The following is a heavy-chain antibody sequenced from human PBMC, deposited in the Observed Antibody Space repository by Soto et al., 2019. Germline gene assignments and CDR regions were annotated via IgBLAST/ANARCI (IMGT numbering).Heavy chain of an antibody. Sequence: SVKVSCKASGGTFSSYAISWVRQAPGQGLEWMGGIIPIFGTANYAQKFQGRVTITADESTSTAYMELSSLRSEDTAVYYCARARAAAGIDYYYYYGMDVWGQGTTVTVSS. J-gene: IGHJ6*02. CDR3: ARARAAAGIDYYYYYGMDV. CDR2: IIPIFGTA. V-gene: IGHV1-69*13. D-gene: IGHD6-13*01. CDR1: GGTFSSYA.